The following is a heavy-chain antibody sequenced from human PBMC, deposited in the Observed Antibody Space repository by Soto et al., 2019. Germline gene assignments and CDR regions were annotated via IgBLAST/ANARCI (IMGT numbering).Heavy chain of an antibody. CDR2: ISPKSGSI. CDR1: GYTFTRNG. V-gene: IGHV1-18*01. J-gene: IGHJ6*02. D-gene: IGHD3-22*01. Sequence: ASVKVSCKTSGYTFTRNGISWVRQAPGQGLEWMGWISPKSGSIKYAQKFQGRVIMTTDTSTSTAYMELRSLRSDDTAVYYCVKDRDSNSWPSRDVWGPGTTV. CDR3: VKDRDSNSWPSRDV.